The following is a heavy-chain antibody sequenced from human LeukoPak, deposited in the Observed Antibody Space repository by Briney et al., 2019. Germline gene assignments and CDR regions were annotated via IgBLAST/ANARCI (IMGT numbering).Heavy chain of an antibody. J-gene: IGHJ6*02. V-gene: IGHV4-30-4*01. D-gene: IGHD5-18*01. CDR1: GGSISSGDYY. CDR2: IYYSGST. CDR3: ARGQPPTPYYYYGMDV. Sequence: SQTLSLTCTVSGGSISSGDYYWSWIRQPPGKGLEWIGYIYYSGSTYYNPSLKSRVTISVDTSKNQFSLKLSSVNPADTAVYYCARGQPPTPYYYYGMDVWGQGTTVTVSS.